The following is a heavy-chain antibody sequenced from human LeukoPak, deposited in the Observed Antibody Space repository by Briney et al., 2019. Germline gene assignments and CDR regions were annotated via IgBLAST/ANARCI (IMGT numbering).Heavy chain of an antibody. D-gene: IGHD6-19*01. CDR1: GFTVSSNY. Sequence: GGSLRLSCAASGFTVSSNYMSWVRQAPGKGLEWVSVTYSGGSTYYADSVKGRFIISRDNSKNTLYLQMNSLRAEDTAVYYCARDSGGWYDYWGQGTLVTVSS. V-gene: IGHV3-66*01. J-gene: IGHJ4*02. CDR3: ARDSGGWYDY. CDR2: TYSGGST.